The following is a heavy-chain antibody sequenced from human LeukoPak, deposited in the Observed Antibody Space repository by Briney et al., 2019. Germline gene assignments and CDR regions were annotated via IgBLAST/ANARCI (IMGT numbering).Heavy chain of an antibody. CDR3: ASGDYYYGMDV. Sequence: PGGSLRLSCAASGFTFSSYWMHWVRQAPGKGLVWVSSINSDGSSTSYADSVKGRFTISRDNAKNTLYLQMNSLRAEDTAVYYCASGDYYYGMDVWGKGTTVTVSS. CDR1: GFTFSSYW. D-gene: IGHD3-16*01. J-gene: IGHJ6*04. CDR2: INSDGSST. V-gene: IGHV3-74*01.